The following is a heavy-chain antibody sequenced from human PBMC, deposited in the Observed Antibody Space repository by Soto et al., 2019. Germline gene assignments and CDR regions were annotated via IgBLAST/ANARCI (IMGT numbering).Heavy chain of an antibody. D-gene: IGHD2-21*02. CDR2: IFWDDDK. CDR3: IQSRCGGDCLQSYASHYYYGMDV. J-gene: IGHJ6*02. Sequence: SCPTLVNPTQTLTLTCTFSGFSLPTCGGGVGWIRQPPGKALEWLALIFWDDDKRYSPSLRSRLTISKDTSKNQVVLTMTNMDPVDTATYYCIQSRCGGDCLQSYASHYYYGMDVWGQGTTVTVSS. V-gene: IGHV2-5*02. CDR1: GFSLPTCGGG.